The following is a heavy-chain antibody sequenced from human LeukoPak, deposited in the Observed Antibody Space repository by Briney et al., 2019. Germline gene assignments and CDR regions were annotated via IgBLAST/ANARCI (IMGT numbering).Heavy chain of an antibody. CDR2: IYTSGST. D-gene: IGHD5-18*01. CDR1: VGSISSGSYY. V-gene: IGHV4-61*02. CDR3: ARAHSGVNTTMTPHYYYYYIDV. Sequence: SETLSLTCTVSVGSISSGSYYWSWIRQPAGKGLEWVGRIYTSGSTTYNPSLESRVTLSIDTSKNQFSLKLSSVTAADTAMYYCARAHSGVNTTMTPHYYYYYIDVWGKGTTVTISS. J-gene: IGHJ6*03.